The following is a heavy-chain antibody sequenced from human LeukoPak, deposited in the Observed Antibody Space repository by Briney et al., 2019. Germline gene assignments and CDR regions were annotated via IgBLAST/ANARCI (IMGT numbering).Heavy chain of an antibody. CDR2: ISSSGSST. D-gene: IGHD2-15*01. J-gene: IGHJ4*02. V-gene: IGHV3-23*01. CDR3: AKVVSGRFDY. Sequence: GGSLRLSCAASGFTFSGSAMTWVRQAPGKGLEWVSSISSSGSSTYYSDSVKGRFTISRDTSRNMLYLQMNSLRVEDTAVYYCAKVVSGRFDYWGQGTLVTVSS. CDR1: GFTFSGSA.